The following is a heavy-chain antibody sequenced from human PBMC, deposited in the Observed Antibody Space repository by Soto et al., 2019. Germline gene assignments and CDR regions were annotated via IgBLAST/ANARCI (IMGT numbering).Heavy chain of an antibody. V-gene: IGHV3-72*01. CDR1: GFIFSDHY. J-gene: IGHJ6*02. Sequence: PGGSLRLSCAASGFIFSDHYMDWVRQAPGKGLEWVGRTRNKVRSYTTEYAASVKGRFTISRDDSKNSLYLQMNSLKTEDTAVYYCATYGSGSSYYYYYGMDVWGQGTTVTVSS. D-gene: IGHD3-10*01. CDR2: TRNKVRSYTT. CDR3: ATYGSGSSYYYYYGMDV.